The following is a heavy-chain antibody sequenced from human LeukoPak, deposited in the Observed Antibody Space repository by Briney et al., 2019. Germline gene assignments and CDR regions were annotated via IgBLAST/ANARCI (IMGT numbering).Heavy chain of an antibody. CDR3: TNSDDYGDY. CDR2: IAFDDTDR. Sequence: PGGSLRLSCAASGFTFSSYWMHWVRQAPGKGLEWVAAIAFDDTDRYYIDSVKGRFTISRDDSKNTLYLHMTSLRAEDTAVYYCTNSDDYGDYWGQGTLVTVSS. V-gene: IGHV3-30*18. J-gene: IGHJ4*02. CDR1: GFTFSSYW.